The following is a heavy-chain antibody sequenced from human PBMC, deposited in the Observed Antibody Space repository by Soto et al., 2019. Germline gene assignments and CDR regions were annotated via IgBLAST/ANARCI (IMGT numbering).Heavy chain of an antibody. J-gene: IGHJ4*02. V-gene: IGHV5-51*01. CDR1: GYNFAGYW. D-gene: IGHD3-3*01. CDR3: ARGGVSTRTFDY. Sequence: LKISCKGSGYNFAGYWIAWVRQMPGKGLELMGIIYPSDSDTRYRPSFQGQVTISADKSISSAYLQWSSLRASDTAMYYCARGGVSTRTFDYWGQGXPVTVYS. CDR2: IYPSDSDT.